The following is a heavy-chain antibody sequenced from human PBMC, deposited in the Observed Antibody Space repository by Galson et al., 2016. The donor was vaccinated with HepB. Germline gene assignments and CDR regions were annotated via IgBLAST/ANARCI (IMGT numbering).Heavy chain of an antibody. J-gene: IGHJ6*02. D-gene: IGHD3-3*01. CDR1: GFTFSSYA. V-gene: IGHV3-23*01. Sequence: SLRLSCAASGFTFSSYAMSWVRQAPGKGLEWVSVISGSGGTTFYADSVKGRFTISRDNSKNTLYLQMNSLRAEDTAVYYCVKGLGEYDFWSGHPSGYYDMDVWGQGTTVTVSS. CDR2: ISGSGGTT. CDR3: VKGLGEYDFWSGHPSGYYDMDV.